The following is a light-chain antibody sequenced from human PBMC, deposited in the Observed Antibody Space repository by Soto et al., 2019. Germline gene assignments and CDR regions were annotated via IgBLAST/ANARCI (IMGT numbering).Light chain of an antibody. CDR2: AAS. CDR3: QQSYDTPRT. V-gene: IGKV1-39*01. Sequence: DIQMTQSPVSLSASVGDRVTITCRASQTISRNFNWYQQKPGKAPKLLIFAASSLQSGVPLRFSGSGSGTDFNLTISSLQPEDFATYYCQQSYDTPRTFGGGTKVEIK. J-gene: IGKJ4*01. CDR1: QTISRN.